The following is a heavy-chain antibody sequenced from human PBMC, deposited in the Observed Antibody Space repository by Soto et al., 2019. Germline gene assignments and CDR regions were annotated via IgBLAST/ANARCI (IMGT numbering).Heavy chain of an antibody. CDR1: GFTFSSYS. J-gene: IGHJ4*02. CDR2: ISSSSSTI. V-gene: IGHV3-48*01. CDR3: ARNLAYGYDSY. Sequence: PGGSLRLSCAASGFTFSSYSMNWVRQAPGKGLEWVSYISSSSSTIYYADSVKGRFTISRDNAKNSLYLQMNSLRAEDTAVYYCARNLAYGYDSYWGQGTLVTVSS. D-gene: IGHD5-12*01.